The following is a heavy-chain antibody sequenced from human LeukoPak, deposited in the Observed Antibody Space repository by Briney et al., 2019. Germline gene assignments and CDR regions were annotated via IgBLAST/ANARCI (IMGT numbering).Heavy chain of an antibody. Sequence: SETLSLTCTVSGGSITSSSHYWGWIRQPPGKGLEWIGSIYYSGDTYFNPSLKSRVTISVDTSKSQFSLRLSSVTAADTAVYYCARHPVASGAFDIWGQGTMVTVSS. CDR1: GGSITSSSHY. J-gene: IGHJ3*02. D-gene: IGHD3-10*01. CDR2: IYYSGDT. CDR3: ARHPVASGAFDI. V-gene: IGHV4-39*01.